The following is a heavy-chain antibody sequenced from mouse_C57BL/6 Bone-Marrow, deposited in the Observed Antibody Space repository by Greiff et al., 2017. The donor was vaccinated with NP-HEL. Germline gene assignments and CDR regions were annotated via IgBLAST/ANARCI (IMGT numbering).Heavy chain of an antibody. Sequence: QVQLQQPGAELVMPGASVKLSCKASGYTFTSYWMHWVKQRPGQGLEWFGEIDPSDSYTNYNQKFKGKSTLTVDKSSSTAYMQLSSLTSEDSAVYYCARGYYGSSYGDWFAYWGQGTLVTVSA. CDR2: IDPSDSYT. J-gene: IGHJ3*01. CDR1: GYTFTSYW. V-gene: IGHV1-69*01. CDR3: ARGYYGSSYGDWFAY. D-gene: IGHD1-1*01.